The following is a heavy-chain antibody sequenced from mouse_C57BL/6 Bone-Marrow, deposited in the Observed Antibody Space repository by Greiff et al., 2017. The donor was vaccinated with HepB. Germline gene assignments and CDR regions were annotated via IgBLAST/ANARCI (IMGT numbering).Heavy chain of an antibody. D-gene: IGHD2-4*01. V-gene: IGHV2-2*01. CDR2: IWSGGST. J-gene: IGHJ3*01. CDR3: ASYDYEAY. Sequence: VQLQQSGPGLVQPSQSLSITCTVSGFSLTSYGVHWVRQSPGKGLEWLGVIWSGGSTDYNAAFISSLNISKDNSKSQVFFKMNSLQADDTAIYYCASYDYEAYWGQGTLVTVSA. CDR1: GFSLTSYG.